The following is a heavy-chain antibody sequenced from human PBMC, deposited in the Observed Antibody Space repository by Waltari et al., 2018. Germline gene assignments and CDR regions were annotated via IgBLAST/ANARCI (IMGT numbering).Heavy chain of an antibody. CDR1: GGTLRSYV. V-gene: IGHV1-69*01. Sequence: QVQLVQSGAEVKKPGSSVKVSCKASGGTLRSYVISWVRQAPGQGLEWMGGIIPMDGTTNYAQKFQGRGTITADEATSTFYMELSSLRVEDTATYYCARVRKQWELLVTSSGYSAMDVWGQGTTVTVSS. D-gene: IGHD1-26*01. J-gene: IGHJ6*02. CDR3: ARVRKQWELLVTSSGYSAMDV. CDR2: IIPMDGTT.